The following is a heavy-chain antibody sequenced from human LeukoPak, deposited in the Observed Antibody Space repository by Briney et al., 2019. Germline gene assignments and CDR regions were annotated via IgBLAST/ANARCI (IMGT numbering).Heavy chain of an antibody. J-gene: IGHJ4*02. V-gene: IGHV3-15*01. D-gene: IGHD3-9*01. Sequence: GGSLRLSCAASGFTFSNAWMSWVRQAPGKGLEWVGRIKSKTGGGTTDYAAPVKGRFTISRDDSKNTLYLQMNSLKTEDTAVYYCTTSKDILTGYYYFDYWGQGTLVTVSS. CDR3: TTSKDILTGYYYFDY. CDR1: GFTFSNAW. CDR2: IKSKTGGGTT.